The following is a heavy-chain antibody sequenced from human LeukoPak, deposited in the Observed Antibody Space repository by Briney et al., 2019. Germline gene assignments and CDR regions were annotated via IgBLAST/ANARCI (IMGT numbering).Heavy chain of an antibody. D-gene: IGHD1-7*01. CDR3: ARPLGTAAGVDY. Sequence: GGSLRLSCAASGFTFSSYAMSWVRQAPGKGLEWVSIIYSGGSTYYADSVKGRFTISRDNSKNTLYLQKNSLRAEDTAVYYCARPLGTAAGVDYWGQGTLVTVSS. CDR1: GFTFSSYA. CDR2: IYSGGST. V-gene: IGHV3-66*04. J-gene: IGHJ4*02.